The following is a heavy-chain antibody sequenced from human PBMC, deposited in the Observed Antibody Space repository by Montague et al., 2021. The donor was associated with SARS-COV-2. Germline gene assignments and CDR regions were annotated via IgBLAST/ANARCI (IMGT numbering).Heavy chain of an antibody. CDR1: GGSLSTPHY. CDR3: ARARITRGWLDP. Sequence: SETLSLTCAVSGGSLSTPHYWSWVRQPPGKGLEWIGEVHHSGNAKYNASINGRATISADKSKNPFVLTLTSVAAAATAVYYCARARITRGWLDPWGQGTLVTVSS. J-gene: IGHJ5*02. V-gene: IGHV4-4*02. D-gene: IGHD7-27*01. CDR2: VHHSGNA.